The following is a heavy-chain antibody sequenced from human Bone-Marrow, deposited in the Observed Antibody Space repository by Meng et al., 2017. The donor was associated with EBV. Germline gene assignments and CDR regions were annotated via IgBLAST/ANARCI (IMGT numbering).Heavy chain of an antibody. CDR2: IYWDDDK. J-gene: IGHJ4*02. CDR1: GFSLSTSGVG. Sequence: QIILKESGLNLVKPPQTLTLTCTFPGFSLSTSGVGVGWIRQTPGKALEWLALIYWDDDKRYSPSLKSRLIITKDTSKNQVVLTMTNMDPVDTATYYCAHRLLVEDERRGGYSHAYVGYWGQGTLVTVSS. D-gene: IGHD5-12*01. CDR3: AHRLLVEDERRGGYSHAYVGY. V-gene: IGHV2-5*02.